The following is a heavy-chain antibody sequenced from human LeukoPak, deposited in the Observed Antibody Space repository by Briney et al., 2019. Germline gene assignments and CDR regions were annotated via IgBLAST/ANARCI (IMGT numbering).Heavy chain of an antibody. CDR2: IYHSGST. CDR3: ARDAVSGTPAFDV. J-gene: IGHJ3*01. D-gene: IGHD1-14*01. V-gene: IGHV4-4*02. Sequence: SGTLSLTCAVSGGSISSSNWWSWVRQPPGKGLEWIGEIYHSGSTNYKPSLKSRVTISVDTSKNQFSLKLTSVTAADTAVYYCARDAVSGTPAFDVWGRGTMVTVSS. CDR1: GGSISSSNW.